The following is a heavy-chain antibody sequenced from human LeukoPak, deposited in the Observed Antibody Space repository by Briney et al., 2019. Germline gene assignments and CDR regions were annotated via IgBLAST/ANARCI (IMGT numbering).Heavy chain of an antibody. CDR3: ARGGDGSGSYYFSAFDY. J-gene: IGHJ4*02. D-gene: IGHD3-10*01. CDR2: IIPIFGTA. V-gene: IGHV1-69*06. CDR1: GGTFSSYA. Sequence: ASVKVSCKASGGTFSSYAISWVRQAPGQGLEWMGGIIPIFGTANYAQKFQGRVTITADKSTSTAYMELSSLRSEDTAVYYCARGGDGSGSYYFSAFDYWGQGTLVTVSS.